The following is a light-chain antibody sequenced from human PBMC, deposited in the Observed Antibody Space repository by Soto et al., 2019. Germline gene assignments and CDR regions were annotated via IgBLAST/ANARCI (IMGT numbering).Light chain of an antibody. CDR3: SPYTSSSTHV. J-gene: IGLJ1*01. CDR2: DVS. V-gene: IGLV2-14*01. Sequence: QSVLTQPASVSGSPGQSITISCTGTSSDVGGYNYVSWYQQHPGKAPKLMICDVSNRPSGVSNRFSGSKSGNTASLTISGLQAEDEADYYCSPYTSSSTHVFGTGTKVTVL. CDR1: SSDVGGYNY.